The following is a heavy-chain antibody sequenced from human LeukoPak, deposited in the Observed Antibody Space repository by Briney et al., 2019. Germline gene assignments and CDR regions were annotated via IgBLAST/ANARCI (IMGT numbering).Heavy chain of an antibody. CDR2: VNHSGST. CDR1: GGSFSGYY. V-gene: IGHV4-34*01. D-gene: IGHD6-19*01. CDR3: ARYSTGSGWYYYFDY. Sequence: SETLSLTCGVNGGSFSGYYWSWIRQPPGKGLEWIGEVNHSGSTTSNPSLKSRVSISVDTSKNLFSLKLRSVTAADTAVYYCARYSTGSGWYYYFDYWGQGTLVTVSS. J-gene: IGHJ4*02.